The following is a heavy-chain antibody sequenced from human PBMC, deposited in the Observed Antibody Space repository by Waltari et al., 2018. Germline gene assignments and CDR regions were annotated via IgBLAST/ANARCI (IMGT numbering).Heavy chain of an antibody. CDR2: IRSKAYGGTT. J-gene: IGHJ3*02. CDR3: TRARIAVAGYEDAFDI. D-gene: IGHD6-19*01. CDR1: GFTFGDYA. V-gene: IGHV3-49*03. Sequence: EVQLVESGGGLVQPGRSLRLSCTASGFTFGDYAMSWFRQAPGKGLEWVGFIRSKAYGGTTEYAASVKGRFTISRDDAKSIAYLQMNSLKTEDTAVYYCTRARIAVAGYEDAFDIWGQGTMVTVSS.